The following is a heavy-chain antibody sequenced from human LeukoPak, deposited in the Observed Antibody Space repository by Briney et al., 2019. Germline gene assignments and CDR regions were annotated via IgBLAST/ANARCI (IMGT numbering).Heavy chain of an antibody. CDR1: GFTVSSNY. J-gene: IGHJ6*03. D-gene: IGHD5-18*01. V-gene: IGHV3-66*02. CDR3: ASSGYSYGSSYMDV. CDR2: IYSGGST. Sequence: PEGSLRLSCAASGFTVSSNYMSWVRQAPGKGLEWVSVIYSGGSTYYADSVKGRFTISRDNSKNTLYLQMNSLRAEDTAVYYCASSGYSYGSSYMDVWGKGTTVTVSS.